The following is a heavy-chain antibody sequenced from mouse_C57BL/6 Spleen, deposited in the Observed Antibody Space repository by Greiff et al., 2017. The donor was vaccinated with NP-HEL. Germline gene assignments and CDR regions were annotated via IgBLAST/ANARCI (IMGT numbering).Heavy chain of an antibody. CDR3: ARLLLRSYFDY. CDR2: IHPNSGST. V-gene: IGHV1-64*01. Sequence: VQLQQSGAELVKPGASVKLSCKASGYTFTSYWMHWVKQRPGQGLEWIGMIHPNSGSTNYNEKFKSKATLTVDKSSSTAYMQLSSLTSEDSAVYYCARLLLRSYFDYWGQCTTLTVSS. D-gene: IGHD1-1*01. CDR1: GYTFTSYW. J-gene: IGHJ2*01.